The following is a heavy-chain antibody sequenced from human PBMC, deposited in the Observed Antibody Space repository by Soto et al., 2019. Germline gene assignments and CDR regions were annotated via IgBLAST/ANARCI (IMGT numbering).Heavy chain of an antibody. V-gene: IGHV5-51*01. J-gene: IGHJ6*02. Sequence: GESLKISCKGSGYTFLTYWVGWVRQMHGQGLEWMGIINPADSDTRYSPSFQGQVTISADKSISTAYLQWSSLKASDTAIYYCARINRDRGLNSFYALDAWGQGATVTVSS. CDR1: GYTFLTYW. CDR2: INPADSDT. CDR3: ARINRDRGLNSFYALDA. D-gene: IGHD3-10*01.